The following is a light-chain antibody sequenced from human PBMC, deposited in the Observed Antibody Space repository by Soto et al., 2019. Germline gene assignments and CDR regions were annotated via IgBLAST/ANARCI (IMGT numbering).Light chain of an antibody. J-gene: IGKJ1*01. CDR3: QQYGSSLWT. CDR1: QSVSSSY. V-gene: IGKV3-20*01. Sequence: EIVLTQSPGTLSLSPGERATLSCRASQSVSSSYLAWYQQKPGQAPRLLIYGASSRATGIPDMFSGRGSGTDFTLTISRLEPEDFAVYYCQQYGSSLWTFGQGTKVEIK. CDR2: GAS.